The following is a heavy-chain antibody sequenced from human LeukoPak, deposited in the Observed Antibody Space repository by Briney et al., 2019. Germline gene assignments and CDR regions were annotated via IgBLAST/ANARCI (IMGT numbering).Heavy chain of an antibody. J-gene: IGHJ3*02. D-gene: IGHD6-6*01. V-gene: IGHV3-23*01. CDR1: GFTFSSYG. CDR2: ISGSGGST. Sequence: GGSLRLSCAASGFTFSSYGMSWVRQAPGKGLEWVSAISGSGGSTYYADSVKGRFTISRDNSKNTLYLQMNSLRAEDTAVYYCAIRTGGSSSSSAGLKAFDIWGQGTMVTVSS. CDR3: AIRTGGSSSSSAGLKAFDI.